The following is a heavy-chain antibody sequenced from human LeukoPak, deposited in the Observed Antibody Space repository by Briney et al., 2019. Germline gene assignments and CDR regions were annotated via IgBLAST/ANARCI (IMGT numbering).Heavy chain of an antibody. J-gene: IGHJ4*02. CDR3: ARDWAHGSFDL. V-gene: IGHV1-46*01. D-gene: IGHD3-16*01. Sequence: ASVKVSCKALGYPFTAFSLHWVRQAPGQGPEWMAIINPGIFTTTYAQKLQERLTVTSDTSTATVYMELRSLRLEHTAVYFCARDWAHGSFDLWGQGTLVTVSS. CDR1: GYPFTAFS. CDR2: INPGIFTT.